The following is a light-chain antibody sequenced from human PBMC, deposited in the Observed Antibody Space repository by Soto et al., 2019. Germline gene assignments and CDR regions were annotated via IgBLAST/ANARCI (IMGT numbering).Light chain of an antibody. J-gene: IGKJ5*01. CDR3: QQYDNLPLT. Sequence: DIQMTQSPSSLSASVGDRVTITCQASQDISNYLNWSQRKTGQAPKLLIYDASNLETGVPSRFSGSGYGTNFILTISSLQPEDIATYFCQQYDNLPLTFGQGTRLEIK. V-gene: IGKV1-33*01. CDR2: DAS. CDR1: QDISNY.